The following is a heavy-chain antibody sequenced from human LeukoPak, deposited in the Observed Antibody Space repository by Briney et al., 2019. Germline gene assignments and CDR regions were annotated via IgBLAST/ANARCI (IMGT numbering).Heavy chain of an antibody. CDR1: GYTFTGYY. CDR3: ARDYYDSSGYYNY. Sequence: ASVKVSCKASGYTFTGYYMHWVRQAPGQGLEWMGRINPNSGGTNYAQKFQGRVTMARDTSISTAYMELSRLRSDDTAVYYCARDYYDSSGYYNYWGQGTLVTASS. J-gene: IGHJ4*02. D-gene: IGHD3-22*01. V-gene: IGHV1-2*06. CDR2: INPNSGGT.